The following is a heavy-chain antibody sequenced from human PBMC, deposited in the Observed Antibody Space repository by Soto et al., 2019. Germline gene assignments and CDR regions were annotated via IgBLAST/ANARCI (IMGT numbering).Heavy chain of an antibody. J-gene: IGHJ4*02. CDR3: AKDVEGGSLFRGAFDY. CDR1: RFTFTSYA. CDR2: ISASGGAT. V-gene: IGHV3-23*01. D-gene: IGHD1-26*01. Sequence: EVELLESGGGLVQPGGSPRLSCVASRFTFTSYAMSWVRQAPGKGLEWVAAISASGGATIHADSVKGRLTISRDNSKNTLYLQMNSLTAEDTAVYYCAKDVEGGSLFRGAFDYWGQGTQVTVSS.